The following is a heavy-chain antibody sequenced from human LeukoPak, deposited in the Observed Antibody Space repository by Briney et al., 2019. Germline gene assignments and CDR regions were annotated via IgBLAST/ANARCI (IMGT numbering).Heavy chain of an antibody. D-gene: IGHD3-10*01. V-gene: IGHV1-18*01. Sequence: ASVKVSCKASGYTFTSYGISWVRQAPGQGLEWMGWISAYNGNTNYAQKLQGRVTMTTDTATSTAYMELRSLRSDDTAVYYCAREVFVGSRSYLSDPWGQGTLVTVSS. CDR3: AREVFVGSRSYLSDP. CDR2: ISAYNGNT. CDR1: GYTFTSYG. J-gene: IGHJ5*02.